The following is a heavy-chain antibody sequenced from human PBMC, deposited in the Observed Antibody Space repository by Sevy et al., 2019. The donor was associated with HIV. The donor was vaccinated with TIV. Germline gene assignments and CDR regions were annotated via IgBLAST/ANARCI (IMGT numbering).Heavy chain of an antibody. CDR1: GFTFSSYS. CDR2: ISSSSSYI. V-gene: IGHV3-21*01. J-gene: IGHJ4*02. D-gene: IGHD6-13*01. Sequence: GGSLRLSCAASGFTFSSYSMNWVRQAPGKGLEWVSSISSSSSYIYYADSVKGRFTISRDNAKNSLYLQMNSLRAEDTAVYYCARVTGDIAALVDYWGQGTLVTVSS. CDR3: ARVTGDIAALVDY.